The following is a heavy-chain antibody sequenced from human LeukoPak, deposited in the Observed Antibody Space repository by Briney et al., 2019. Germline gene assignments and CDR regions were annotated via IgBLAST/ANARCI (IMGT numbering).Heavy chain of an antibody. V-gene: IGHV3-30*02. Sequence: GGSLRLSCAASGFTFSSYGMHWVRQAPGKGLEWVAFIRYDGSNKYYADSVKGRFTISRDNSKNTLYLQMNSLRAEDTAVYYCAKDAELWFGGRYYFQHWGQGTLVTVSS. CDR1: GFTFSSYG. D-gene: IGHD3-10*01. CDR2: IRYDGSNK. CDR3: AKDAELWFGGRYYFQH. J-gene: IGHJ1*01.